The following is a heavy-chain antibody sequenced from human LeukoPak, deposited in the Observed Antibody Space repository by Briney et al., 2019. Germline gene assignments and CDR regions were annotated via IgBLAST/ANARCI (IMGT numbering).Heavy chain of an antibody. J-gene: IGHJ3*02. Sequence: SETLSLTCAVYGGSFSGYYWSWIRQPPGKGLEWIGEINHSGSTNYNPSLKSRVTISVDTSKNQFSLKLSSVTAADTAVYYCARAIVPAAGDPDAFDIWGQGTMVTVSS. V-gene: IGHV4-34*01. CDR3: ARAIVPAAGDPDAFDI. CDR1: GGSFSGYY. D-gene: IGHD2-2*01. CDR2: INHSGST.